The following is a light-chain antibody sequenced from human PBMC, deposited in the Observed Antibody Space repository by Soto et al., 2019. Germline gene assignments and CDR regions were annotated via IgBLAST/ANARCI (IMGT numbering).Light chain of an antibody. V-gene: IGKV3-15*01. CDR2: GAF. CDR3: QQYNNWPPMYT. J-gene: IGKJ2*01. CDR1: QSVSSN. Sequence: EIVMTQSPVTLSVSPGERATLSCRASQSVSSNLAWYQQKPGQAPSLLIYGAFTRATGIPARFSGSGSGTEFTLTISSLQSEDFAVYYCQQYNNWPPMYTFGQGTKVDIK.